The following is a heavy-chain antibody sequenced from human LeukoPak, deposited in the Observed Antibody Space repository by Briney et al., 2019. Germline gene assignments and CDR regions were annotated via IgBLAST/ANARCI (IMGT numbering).Heavy chain of an antibody. D-gene: IGHD3-10*01. Sequence: GGSLRLSCAASGFAFSSLAMGWVRQAPGRGLEWVSVISSSSSYIFYADSVKGRFTISRDNAKNSLFLQMISLRAEDTAVYYCASGITIRDLDYWGQGTLVTVSS. CDR3: ASGITIRDLDY. J-gene: IGHJ4*02. V-gene: IGHV3-21*01. CDR2: ISSSSSYI. CDR1: GFAFSSLA.